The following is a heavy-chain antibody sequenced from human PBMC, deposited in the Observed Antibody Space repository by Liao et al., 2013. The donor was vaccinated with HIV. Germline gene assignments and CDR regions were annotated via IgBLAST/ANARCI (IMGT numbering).Heavy chain of an antibody. V-gene: IGHV4-59*01. CDR1: VGSINGSY. CDR2: IYYTGST. D-gene: IGHD7-27*01. CDR3: ARDTGDGHEAFGV. Sequence: QVKLQESGPGLVKPSETLSLTCTVSVGSINGSYWSWIRQPPGEGLEWIGYIYYTGSTHYSPSLKSRISISVDTSKNQVSLKLTSVTAADTAVYYCARDTGDGHEAFGVWGQGTLVTVSS. J-gene: IGHJ3*01.